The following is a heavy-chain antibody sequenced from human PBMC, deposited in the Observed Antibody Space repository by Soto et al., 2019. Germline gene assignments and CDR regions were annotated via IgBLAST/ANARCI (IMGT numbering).Heavy chain of an antibody. V-gene: IGHV1-2*02. D-gene: IGHD1-7*01. CDR3: ASEELHIYYYGMDV. Sequence: ASVEVSCKASGYIFTGYHIHWVRQAPGQGLEWMGWINPNSGGTKYAQKFQGRVTMTRDTSISTAYMELSSLRSDDTAVYYCASEELHIYYYGMDVWGQGTTITVSS. CDR1: GYIFTGYH. J-gene: IGHJ6*02. CDR2: INPNSGGT.